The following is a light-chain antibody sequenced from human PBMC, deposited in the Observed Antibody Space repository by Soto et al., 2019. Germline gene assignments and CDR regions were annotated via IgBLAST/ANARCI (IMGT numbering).Light chain of an antibody. J-gene: IGKJ5*01. CDR3: QQHGDSPIT. V-gene: IGKV3-20*01. CDR2: GAS. Sequence: ETVLTQSPGTLSLSPGERATLCCRASQSVSRNNLVWYQQRPGQPPRLIIYGASSRATGIPDRFSGSGSGTDFSLTISRLEPEDVAVYYCQQHGDSPITLGQGTRLEIK. CDR1: QSVSRNN.